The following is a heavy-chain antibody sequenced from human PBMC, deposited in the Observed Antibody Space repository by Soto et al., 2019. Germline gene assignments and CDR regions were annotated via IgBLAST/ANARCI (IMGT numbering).Heavy chain of an antibody. CDR1: GGSVTTY. D-gene: IGHD2-15*01. Sequence: QVQLQESGPRLVKTSETLSLTCPVSGGSVTTYWGWIRQPPGKGLEWLGYINYRTTTKYNSSLKNRVTISVATSKTQVSLSLRSVTPADTAVYYCATSYCRDGVSCKWFDPWGQGILVIVSS. CDR3: ATSYCRDGVSCKWFDP. V-gene: IGHV4-59*02. J-gene: IGHJ5*02. CDR2: INYRTTT.